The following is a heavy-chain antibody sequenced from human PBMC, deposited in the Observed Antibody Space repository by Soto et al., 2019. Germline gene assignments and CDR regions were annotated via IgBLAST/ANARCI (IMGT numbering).Heavy chain of an antibody. CDR3: ARCDRRSSGLYYVDY. Sequence: EVQLVESGGGLVKPGGSLRLSCAASGFTFSSHSMNWVRQAPGKGLEWVSSISSSSTYIHYADSVKGRFTISRDNAKNSLYLQMNRLRAEYTAVYYCARCDRRSSGLYYVDYWGQGPLVTVSS. D-gene: IGHD6-19*01. V-gene: IGHV3-21*01. CDR1: GFTFSSHS. J-gene: IGHJ4*02. CDR2: ISSSSTYI.